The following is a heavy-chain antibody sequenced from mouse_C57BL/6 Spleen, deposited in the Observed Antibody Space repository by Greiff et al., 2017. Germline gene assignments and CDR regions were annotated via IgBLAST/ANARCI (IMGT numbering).Heavy chain of an antibody. CDR3: TKGRVYYYGSSHWYFEV. CDR1: GYTFTDYE. CDR2: IDPETGGT. V-gene: IGHV1-15*01. Sequence: VQLQQSGAELVRPGASVTLSCKASGYTFTDYEMHWVKQTPVHGLEWIGAIDPETGGTAYNQKVKGKAILTADKSSSTAYMELRSLTSEDSAVYYCTKGRVYYYGSSHWYFEVWGTGTTVTVSS. D-gene: IGHD1-1*01. J-gene: IGHJ1*03.